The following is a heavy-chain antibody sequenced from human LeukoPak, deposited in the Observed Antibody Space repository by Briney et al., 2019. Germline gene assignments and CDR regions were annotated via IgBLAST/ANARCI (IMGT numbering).Heavy chain of an antibody. Sequence: ASVRVSCKASGYTFTSYYIHWVRQAPGQGLEWMGLINPSGGSTNYAQKFQGRVTMTRDTSTSTVYMELSSLRSEDTAVYYCARGPSITMVRGGQWYYYMDVWGKGTTVTISS. CDR1: GYTFTSYY. CDR3: ARGPSITMVRGGQWYYYMDV. CDR2: INPSGGST. D-gene: IGHD3-10*01. V-gene: IGHV1-46*01. J-gene: IGHJ6*03.